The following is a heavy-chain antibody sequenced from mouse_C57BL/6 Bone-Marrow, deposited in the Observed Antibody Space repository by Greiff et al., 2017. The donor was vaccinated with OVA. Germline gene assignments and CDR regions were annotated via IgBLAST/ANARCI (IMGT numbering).Heavy chain of an antibody. J-gene: IGHJ1*03. CDR1: GFTFSSYG. V-gene: IGHV5-6*01. Sequence: EVQLVESGGDLVKPGGSLKLSCAASGFTFSSYGMSWVRQTPDKRLEWVATISSGGSYTYYPDSVKGRFTISRDNAKNTLYLQMSSLKSEDTAMYYCARPIYYYGSSYVYFDVWGTGTTVTVSS. D-gene: IGHD1-1*01. CDR2: ISSGGSYT. CDR3: ARPIYYYGSSYVYFDV.